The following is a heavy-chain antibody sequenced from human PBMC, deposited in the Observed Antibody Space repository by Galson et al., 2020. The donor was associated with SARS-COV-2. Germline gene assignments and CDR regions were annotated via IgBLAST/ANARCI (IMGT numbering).Heavy chain of an antibody. Sequence: SETLSLTCTVSGGSISSYYWSWIRQPAGKGLEWIGRIYTSGSTNYNPSLKSRVTMSVDTSKNQFSLKLSSVTAADTAVYYCARGTVRHDYYDTSCAFDYWGQGTLVTVSS. V-gene: IGHV4-4*07. CDR3: ARGTVRHDYYDTSCAFDY. CDR2: IYTSGST. CDR1: GGSISSYY. D-gene: IGHD3-22*01. J-gene: IGHJ4*02.